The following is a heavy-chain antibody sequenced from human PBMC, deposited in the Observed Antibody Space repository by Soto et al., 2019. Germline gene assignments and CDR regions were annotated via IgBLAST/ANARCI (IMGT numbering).Heavy chain of an antibody. J-gene: IGHJ4*02. CDR1: GGSISSGGYY. Sequence: PSETLSLTCTVSGGSISSGGYYWSWIRQHPGKGLEWIGYIYYSGSTYYNPSLKSRVTISVDTSKNQFSLKLSSVTAADTAVYYCARVVVPAAMLDYWGQGTLVTVSS. V-gene: IGHV4-31*03. D-gene: IGHD2-2*01. CDR2: IYYSGST. CDR3: ARVVVPAAMLDY.